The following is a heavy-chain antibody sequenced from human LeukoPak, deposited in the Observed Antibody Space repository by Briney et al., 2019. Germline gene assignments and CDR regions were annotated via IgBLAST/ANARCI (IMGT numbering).Heavy chain of an antibody. V-gene: IGHV3-15*01. J-gene: IGHJ4*01. CDR1: GFALSNAW. CDR3: ANYISSSRGTFDS. Sequence: GGCLRLSCAASGFALSNAWMSWVRQAPGKGLEWDGRIQTKTDGGTADYAAPVKGRFSMSRDDSKNTLYLQMNSLKTEDTAVYYCANYISSSRGTFDSWGHGTLVTVSS. D-gene: IGHD3-16*01. CDR2: IQTKTDGGTA.